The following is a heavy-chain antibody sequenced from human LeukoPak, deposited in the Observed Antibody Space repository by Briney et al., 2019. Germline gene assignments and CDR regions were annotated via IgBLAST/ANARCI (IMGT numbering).Heavy chain of an antibody. CDR3: ARGYGGWSLWDAFDI. V-gene: IGHV4-39*07. Sequence: SETLSLTCTVSGGSISSSSYYWGWIRQPPGKGLEWIGSIYYSGSTYYNPSLKSRVTISVDTSKNQFSLKLSSVTAADTAVYYCARGYGGWSLWDAFDIWGQGTMVTVSS. CDR1: GGSISSSSYY. D-gene: IGHD6-19*01. J-gene: IGHJ3*02. CDR2: IYYSGST.